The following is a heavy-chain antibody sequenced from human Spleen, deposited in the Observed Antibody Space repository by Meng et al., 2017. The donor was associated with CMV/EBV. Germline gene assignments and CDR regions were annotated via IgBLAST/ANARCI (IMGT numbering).Heavy chain of an antibody. Sequence: GDGGSFSGSYWSWLRQPPGKGLEWIGEINHSGRTNYNPSLKSRVTISVDTSKNQFSLKLSSVTAADTAVYYCARSPYYYDSSGSLDYWGQGTLVTVSS. V-gene: IGHV4-34*01. CDR2: INHSGRT. CDR3: ARSPYYYDSSGSLDY. J-gene: IGHJ4*02. D-gene: IGHD3-22*01. CDR1: GGSFSGSY.